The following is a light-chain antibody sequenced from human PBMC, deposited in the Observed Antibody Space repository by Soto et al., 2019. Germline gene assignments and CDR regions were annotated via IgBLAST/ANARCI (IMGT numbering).Light chain of an antibody. CDR2: DAS. CDR3: QQLTDWPPQWT. V-gene: IGKV1-6*01. Sequence: AIQMTQSPSSLSASVGDRVTITCRASQGIRNDLGWYQQKPGKAPKLLIYDASSLESGVPSRFSGSGSGTEFTLTISSLEPEDFAVYYCQQLTDWPPQWTFGQGTKVDIK. J-gene: IGKJ1*01. CDR1: QGIRND.